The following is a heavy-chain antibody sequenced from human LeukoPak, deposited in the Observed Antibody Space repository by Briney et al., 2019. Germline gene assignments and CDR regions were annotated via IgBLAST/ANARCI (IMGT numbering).Heavy chain of an antibody. CDR3: ARGPTMVRGVIISPYYHYYYMDV. Sequence: ASVKVSCKASGYTFTGYYMHWVRQALGQGLEWMGWINPNSGGTNYAQKFQGRVTMTRDTPISTAYMELRSLRSDDTAVYYCARGPTMVRGVIISPYYHYYYMDVWGKGTTVTISS. CDR2: INPNSGGT. V-gene: IGHV1-2*02. CDR1: GYTFTGYY. J-gene: IGHJ6*03. D-gene: IGHD3-10*01.